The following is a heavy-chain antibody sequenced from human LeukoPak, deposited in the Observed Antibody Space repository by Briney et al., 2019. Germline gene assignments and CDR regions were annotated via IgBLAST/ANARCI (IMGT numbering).Heavy chain of an antibody. CDR3: AREVKHYYDSSGTSDY. CDR1: GFTFSSYS. CDR2: ISSSSSYI. V-gene: IGHV3-21*04. J-gene: IGHJ4*02. D-gene: IGHD3-22*01. Sequence: GGSLRLSCAASGFTFSSYSMNWVRQAPGKGLEWVSSISSSSSYIYYADSVKGRFTISRDNAKNSLYLQMNSLRAEDTAVYYCAREVKHYYDSSGTSDYWGQGTLVTVSS.